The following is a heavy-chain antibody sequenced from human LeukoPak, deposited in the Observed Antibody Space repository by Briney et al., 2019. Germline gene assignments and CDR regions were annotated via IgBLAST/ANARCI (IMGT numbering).Heavy chain of an antibody. D-gene: IGHD3-22*01. CDR2: ISGSGGST. J-gene: IGHJ3*02. Sequence: GGSLRLSCAASGFTFSSYAMSWVRQAPGKGLEWVSAISGSGGSTYYADSVKGRFTISRDNSKNTLYLQMNSLRAEDTAVYYCARQPQLDYYDSSGYYYVDAFDMWGQGTMVTVSS. CDR3: ARQPQLDYYDSSGYYYVDAFDM. CDR1: GFTFSSYA. V-gene: IGHV3-23*01.